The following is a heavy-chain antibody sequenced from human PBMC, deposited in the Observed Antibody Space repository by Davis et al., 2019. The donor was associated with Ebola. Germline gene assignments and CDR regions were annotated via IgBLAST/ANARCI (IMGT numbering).Heavy chain of an antibody. V-gene: IGHV3-30-3*01. CDR3: AREGSGSSPRWGYMDV. CDR2: ISYDGSNT. Sequence: PGGSLRLSCAASGATFSAYAMHWVRQAPGKGLEWVALISYDGSNTDYTDSVKGRFTISRDNSKKMMYLEMNSIRSEDTAVYYCAREGSGSSPRWGYMDVWGKGTTVLVSS. CDR1: GATFSAYA. J-gene: IGHJ6*03. D-gene: IGHD1-26*01.